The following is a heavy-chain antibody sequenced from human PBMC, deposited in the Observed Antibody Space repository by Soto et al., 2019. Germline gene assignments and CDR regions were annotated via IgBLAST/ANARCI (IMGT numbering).Heavy chain of an antibody. CDR2: IWYDGSNK. Sequence: GGSLRLSCAASGFTFSSYGMHWVRQAPGKGLEWVAVIWYDGSNKYYADSVKGRFTISRDNSKNTLYLQMNSLRAEDTAVYYCAREGPRDPLMNSGYDLGLDYWGQGTLVTVSS. CDR1: GFTFSSYG. V-gene: IGHV3-33*01. D-gene: IGHD5-12*01. CDR3: AREGPRDPLMNSGYDLGLDY. J-gene: IGHJ4*02.